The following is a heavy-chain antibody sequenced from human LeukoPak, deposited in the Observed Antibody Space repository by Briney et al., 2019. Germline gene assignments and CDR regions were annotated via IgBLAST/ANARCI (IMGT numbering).Heavy chain of an antibody. J-gene: IGHJ4*02. CDR1: GGTFSSYA. CDR3: AREKGAKDYYGSGSYSY. Sequence: ASVKVSCRASGGTFSSYAISWVRQAPGQGLEWMGRIIPILGIANYAQKFQGRVTITADKSTSTAYMELSSLRSEDTAVYYCAREKGAKDYYGSGSYSYWGQGTLVTVSS. D-gene: IGHD3-10*01. CDR2: IIPILGIA. V-gene: IGHV1-69*04.